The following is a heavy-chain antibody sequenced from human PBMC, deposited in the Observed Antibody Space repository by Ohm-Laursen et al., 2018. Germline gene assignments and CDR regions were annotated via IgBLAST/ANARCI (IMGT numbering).Heavy chain of an antibody. Sequence: SQTLSLTCTVSGGSISSYYWSWIRQPPGKGLEWLGYIYYSGSTNYNPSLKSRVTISLDTSKNQFSLKLSSVTAADTAVYYCARSGGMFWFDPWGQGTLVTVSS. CDR3: ARSGGMFWFDP. CDR1: GGSISSYY. CDR2: IYYSGST. D-gene: IGHD2-15*01. V-gene: IGHV4-59*01. J-gene: IGHJ5*02.